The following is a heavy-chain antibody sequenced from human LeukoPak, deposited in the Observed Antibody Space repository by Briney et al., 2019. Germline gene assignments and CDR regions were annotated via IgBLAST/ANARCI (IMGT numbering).Heavy chain of an antibody. CDR2: IGGGGSST. V-gene: IGHV3-23*01. CDR3: AKSYSYGLNSFDH. J-gene: IGHJ4*02. Sequence: VGSLRLSCVASGFTPSGDAMNWVRQAPRKGLEWVSVIGGGGSSTFYADSAKGRFTISRDNSKNTLYLQMKSLRDEDTAVYYCAKSYSYGLNSFDHWGQGTLVTVSS. D-gene: IGHD5-18*01. CDR1: GFTPSGDA.